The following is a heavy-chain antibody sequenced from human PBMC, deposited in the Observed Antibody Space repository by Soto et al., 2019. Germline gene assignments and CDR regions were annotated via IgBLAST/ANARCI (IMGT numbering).Heavy chain of an antibody. Sequence: QRQLPDSVAGLAKPSEHLSLTGSVSGGASSSPSYYWGWILRPPGKGMEWIGRIYYRGNTYYNPSLKSRVTILVDTPTNHFALKVNSVTAAAAAVYFCARIPRIATLGREHWGPGNRVTVSS. CDR2: IYYRGNT. V-gene: IGHV4-39*01. CDR3: ARIPRIATLGREH. J-gene: IGHJ1*01. CDR1: GGASSSPSYY.